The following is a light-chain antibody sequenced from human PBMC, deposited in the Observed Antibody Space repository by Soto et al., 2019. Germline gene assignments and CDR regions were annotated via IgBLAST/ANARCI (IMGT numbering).Light chain of an antibody. V-gene: IGKV3-20*01. CDR2: GAS. CDR1: QSVSSSY. CDR3: QQYDSSLGLT. J-gene: IGKJ4*01. Sequence: EIVLTQSPGTLSLSPGERATLSCRASQSVSSSYLAWYQQKPVQAPRLLIYGASSRATGIPDRFSGSGSGTDFTLTISRLEPEEFAVYYCQQYDSSLGLTLGGGTKVEIK.